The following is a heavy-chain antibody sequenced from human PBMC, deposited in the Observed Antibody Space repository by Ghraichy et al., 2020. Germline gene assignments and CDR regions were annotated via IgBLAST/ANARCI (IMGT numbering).Heavy chain of an antibody. CDR2: IYSGGSN. CDR3: ATPVGTAGA. V-gene: IGHV3-53*01. Sequence: GGSLRLSCTVSGFTVSDNYMTWVRQAPGKGLEWVSIIYSGGSNYYVDSVKGRFTVSRDNSKNTLFLHMNTLRGDDTAVYYCATPVGTAGAWGQGTLVTVSS. D-gene: IGHD4-23*01. CDR1: GFTVSDNY. J-gene: IGHJ4*02.